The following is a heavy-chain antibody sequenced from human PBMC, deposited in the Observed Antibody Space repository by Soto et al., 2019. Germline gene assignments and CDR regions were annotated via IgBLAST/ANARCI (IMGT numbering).Heavy chain of an antibody. CDR1: GFIFSRDW. J-gene: IGHJ4*02. CDR2: INNDGSGT. D-gene: IGHD6-6*01. CDR3: GRDRPGEQHYFDF. Sequence: EVQLVESGGGLVQPGGSLRLSCAASGFIFSRDWMHWVRHAPGGGLVWASRINNDGSGTTYADSVKGRFTNIRHNSTYTRSRLLDSLIGENTALYYWGRDRPGEQHYFDFLGQGSLVTVSS. V-gene: IGHV3-74*01.